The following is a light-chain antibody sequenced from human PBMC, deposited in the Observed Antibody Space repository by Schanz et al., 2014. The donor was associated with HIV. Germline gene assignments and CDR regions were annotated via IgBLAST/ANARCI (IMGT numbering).Light chain of an antibody. Sequence: QFVLTQPPSASGSPGQSVTLSCAGTSGDIGVSWYQQYPGNAPKLMIFALNRRTSGVPDRFSGAKSGNTAFLLISGLQDEDEADYYCASYGGSNNLLFGGGTKLTVL. CDR2: ALN. CDR3: ASYGGSNNLL. J-gene: IGLJ2*01. CDR1: SGDIG. V-gene: IGLV2-8*01.